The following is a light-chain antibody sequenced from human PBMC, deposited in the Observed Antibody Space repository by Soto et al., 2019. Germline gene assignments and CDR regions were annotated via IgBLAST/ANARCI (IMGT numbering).Light chain of an antibody. Sequence: EIVLTQYPATLSLSPGDRATLSCRASQSVDWYVAWYQQKPGQAPTLLVYGASTRATGIPAGFSGSGSGTEFTLTISSLRSEDFALYYCQQYNKWPLTFGQGTKVDI. V-gene: IGKV3D-15*01. CDR2: GAS. J-gene: IGKJ1*01. CDR1: QSVDWY. CDR3: QQYNKWPLT.